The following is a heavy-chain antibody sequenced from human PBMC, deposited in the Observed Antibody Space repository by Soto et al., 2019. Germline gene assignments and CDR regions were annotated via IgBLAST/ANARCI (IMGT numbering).Heavy chain of an antibody. J-gene: IGHJ4*02. Sequence: SETLSLTCTVSGGSISSGGYYWSWIRQHPGKGLEWIGYIYYSGSTYYNPSLKSRVTISVDTSKNQFSLKLSSVTAADTAVYYCARGPTPPGYYYDSSGYVDYWGQGALVTVSS. CDR1: GGSISSGGYY. V-gene: IGHV4-31*03. CDR3: ARGPTPPGYYYDSSGYVDY. CDR2: IYYSGST. D-gene: IGHD3-22*01.